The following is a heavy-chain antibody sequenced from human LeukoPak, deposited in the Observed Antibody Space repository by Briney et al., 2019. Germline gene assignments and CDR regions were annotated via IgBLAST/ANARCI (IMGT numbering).Heavy chain of an antibody. CDR1: GFTFSSYW. CDR3: ARDFARDGDYQHFDY. CDR2: INHNGNEN. D-gene: IGHD5-24*01. Sequence: GGSLRLSCAASGFTFSSYWMNWARQAPGKGLEWVASINHNGNENYYVDSVKGRFTISRDNANNSLYLQMNSLRAEDTAVYFCARDFARDGDYQHFDYWAQGTQVTVSS. V-gene: IGHV3-7*01. J-gene: IGHJ4*02.